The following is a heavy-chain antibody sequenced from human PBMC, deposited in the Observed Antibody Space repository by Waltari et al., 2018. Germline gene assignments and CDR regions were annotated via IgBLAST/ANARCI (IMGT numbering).Heavy chain of an antibody. CDR3: ARDDIPATGPLDS. Sequence: QLQLQESGPGLVKTLETLSLTRTVSGGSIRKSSYYWGWIRQPPGKGLEWIGSVYPSGTTTYHPARKSRVTISVDTAKNQFSRKLRSVTAADTAVYYCARDDIPATGPLDSWGQGTLVTVSS. CDR2: VYPSGTT. J-gene: IGHJ4*02. V-gene: IGHV4-39*07. D-gene: IGHD2-15*01. CDR1: GGSIRKSSYY.